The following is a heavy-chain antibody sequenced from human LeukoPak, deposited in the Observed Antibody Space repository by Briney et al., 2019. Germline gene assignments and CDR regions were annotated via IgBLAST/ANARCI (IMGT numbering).Heavy chain of an antibody. J-gene: IGHJ4*02. CDR1: GFTFSDYY. CDR2: ISSSGSTI. D-gene: IGHD6-13*01. CDR3: AGAAAGTIGENS. Sequence: GGSLRLSYAASGFTFSDYYMSWIRQAPGKGLEWVSYISSSGSTIYYAGSVKGGFSISRDNAKNSLSLQMNSLRAEDTAVYYCAGAAAGTIGENSWGQGTLVTVSS. V-gene: IGHV3-11*01.